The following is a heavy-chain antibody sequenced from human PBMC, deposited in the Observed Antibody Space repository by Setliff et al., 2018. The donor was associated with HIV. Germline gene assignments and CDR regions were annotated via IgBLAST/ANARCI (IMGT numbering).Heavy chain of an antibody. J-gene: IGHJ4*02. CDR2: IHTLGGT. V-gene: IGHV4-4*07. D-gene: IGHD2-2*01. CDR3: TRDRYANGWLYFDY. CDR1: NNSIRSSY. Sequence: SETLSLTCTVSNNSIRSSYWSWIRQPVGNGLEWIGRIHTLGGTKYNSSLESRVTMSLDTSRNQFSMKLNSVTAADSAVYFCTRDRYANGWLYFDYWGPGSRVTV.